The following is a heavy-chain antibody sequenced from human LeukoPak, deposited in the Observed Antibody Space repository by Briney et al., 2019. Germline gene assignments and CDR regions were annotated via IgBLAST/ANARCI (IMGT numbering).Heavy chain of an antibody. V-gene: IGHV3-33*01. D-gene: IGHD6-19*01. CDR1: GFTFSSYG. CDR2: IWYDGSNK. Sequence: GGSLRLSCAASGFTFSSYGMHWVRQAPGKGLEWVAVIWYDGSNKYYADSVKGRFTISRDNSKNTLYLQMNSLRAEDTAVYYCARDDAYQGIAVAGTGDYWGQGTLVTVSS. J-gene: IGHJ4*02. CDR3: ARDDAYQGIAVAGTGDY.